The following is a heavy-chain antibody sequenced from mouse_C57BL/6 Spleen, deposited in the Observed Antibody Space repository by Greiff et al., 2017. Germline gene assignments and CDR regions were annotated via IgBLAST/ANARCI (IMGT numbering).Heavy chain of an antibody. CDR2: INPGSGGT. CDR3: ARDTVDYFDY. Sequence: VQLQQSGAELVRPGTSVKVSCKASGYAFTNYLIEWVKQRPGQGLEWIGVINPGSGGTNYNEKFKGKATLTADKSSSTAYMQLSSLTSEDSAVXFCARDTVDYFDYWGQGTTLTVSS. V-gene: IGHV1-54*01. CDR1: GYAFTNYL. J-gene: IGHJ2*01. D-gene: IGHD1-1*01.